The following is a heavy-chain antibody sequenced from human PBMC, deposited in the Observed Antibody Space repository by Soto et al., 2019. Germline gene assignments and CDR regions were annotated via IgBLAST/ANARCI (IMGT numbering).Heavy chain of an antibody. J-gene: IGHJ4*02. D-gene: IGHD5-12*01. V-gene: IGHV3-72*01. CDR2: SRNKPNSYST. Sequence: EVQLVESGGGLVQPGGSLRLSCAASGFSLSDYYMDWVRQAPGKGLEWVGRSRNKPNSYSTEYAASVKGRFTISRDDSKNSLYLQMNSLKTEDTAVYYCVRASRVVVALHYWGQGTLVTVSS. CDR1: GFSLSDYY. CDR3: VRASRVVVALHY.